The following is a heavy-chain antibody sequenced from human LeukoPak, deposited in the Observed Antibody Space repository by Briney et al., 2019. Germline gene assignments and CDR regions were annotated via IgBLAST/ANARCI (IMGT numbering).Heavy chain of an antibody. J-gene: IGHJ3*02. CDR1: GGTFSSYA. CDR2: IIPILGTA. CDR3: ARDKANDAFDI. Sequence: ASVKVSCKASGGTFSSYAISWVRQAPGQGLEWMGGIIPILGTANYAQKFQGRVTITADESTSTAYMELSSLRSEDTAVYYCARDKANDAFDIWGQGTMVTVSS. V-gene: IGHV1-69*13.